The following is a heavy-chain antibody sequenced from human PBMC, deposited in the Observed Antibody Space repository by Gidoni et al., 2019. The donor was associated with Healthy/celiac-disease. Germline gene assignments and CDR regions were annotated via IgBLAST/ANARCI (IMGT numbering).Heavy chain of an antibody. CDR3: ATAIRDSRGHYFDWFDP. D-gene: IGHD3-22*01. CDR2: ISGSGGST. Sequence: VRRLAYGGDVVQRGGYMRLSGAAPGVTLSTAAMSWVRHARGKGLEGVSAISGSGGSTYYADSVKGRFTISRDNSKYTLYLQLHSLRAEDTAVYYCATAIRDSRGHYFDWFDPWGQGTLVTVSS. J-gene: IGHJ5*02. CDR1: GVTLSTAA. V-gene: IGHV3-23*01.